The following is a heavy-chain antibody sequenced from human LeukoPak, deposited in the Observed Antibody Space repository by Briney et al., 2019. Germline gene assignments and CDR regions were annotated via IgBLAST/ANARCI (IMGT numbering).Heavy chain of an antibody. V-gene: IGHV4-59*01. D-gene: IGHD5-24*01. CDR3: ARAQIEMATIFDAFDI. J-gene: IGHJ3*02. Sequence: SETLSLTCTVCGGSISSYCWSWIRQPPGKGLEWIGYIYYSGSTNYNPSLKSRVTISVDTSKNQFSLKLSSVTAADTAVYYCARAQIEMATIFDAFDIWGQGTMVTVSS. CDR1: GGSISSYC. CDR2: IYYSGST.